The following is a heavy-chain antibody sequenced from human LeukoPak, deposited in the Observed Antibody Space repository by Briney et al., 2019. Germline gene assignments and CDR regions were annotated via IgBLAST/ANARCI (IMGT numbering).Heavy chain of an antibody. V-gene: IGHV3-33*01. CDR1: GFTFSSYG. J-gene: IGHJ4*02. CDR3: ARGSLCSSTSCYAHYFDY. CDR2: IWYDGSNK. D-gene: IGHD2-2*01. Sequence: GGSLRLSCAASGFTFSSYGMHWVRQAPGKGLEWVAVIWYDGSNKYYADSVKGRFTISRDNCKNALYLQMNSLRAEDTAVYYCARGSLCSSTSCYAHYFDYWGQGTLVTVSS.